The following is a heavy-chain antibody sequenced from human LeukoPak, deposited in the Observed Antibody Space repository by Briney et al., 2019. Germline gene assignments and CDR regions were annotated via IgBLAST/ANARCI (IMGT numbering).Heavy chain of an antibody. CDR3: ARSMAAGFDI. V-gene: IGHV3-48*03. D-gene: IGHD6-25*01. CDR2: ISSSGRSI. CDR1: GFTFSSYE. Sequence: PGGSLRLSCAASGFTFSSYEMNWVRQAPGKGLEWVSYISSSGRSIYYADSVKGRFTISRDNAKNSLYLQMNSLRAEDTAVYYCARSMAAGFDIWGQGTVVIVSS. J-gene: IGHJ3*02.